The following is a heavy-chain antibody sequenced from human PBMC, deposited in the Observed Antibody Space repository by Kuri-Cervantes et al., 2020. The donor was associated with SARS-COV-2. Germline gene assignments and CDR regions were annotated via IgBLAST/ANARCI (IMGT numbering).Heavy chain of an antibody. CDR1: GYTFTSYG. D-gene: IGHD3-22*01. J-gene: IGHJ3*02. Sequence: ASVKVSCKASGYTFTSYGISWVRQAPGQGLEWMGWISAYNGNTNYAQKLQGRVTMTTDTSTSTAYMELRSLRSDDTAVYYCARGVPKASYYYDSSGYYDDAFDIWGQGTMVTASS. CDR3: ARGVPKASYYYDSSGYYDDAFDI. V-gene: IGHV1-18*01. CDR2: ISAYNGNT.